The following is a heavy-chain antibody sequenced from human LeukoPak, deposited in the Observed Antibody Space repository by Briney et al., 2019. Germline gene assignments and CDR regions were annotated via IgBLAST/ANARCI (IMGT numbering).Heavy chain of an antibody. CDR3: ARGSVVRGILYPCDY. Sequence: PSETLSLTCTVSGGSIGGSISNYYWSWIRQPPGKGLEWMGYIYYSVNTNYNPSLESRVTISVDTSNNKFSLKMSSVTAADTAVYYCARGSVVRGILYPCDYWGQGTLVTVSS. V-gene: IGHV4-61*01. CDR1: GGSIGGSISNYY. D-gene: IGHD3-10*01. CDR2: IYYSVNT. J-gene: IGHJ4*02.